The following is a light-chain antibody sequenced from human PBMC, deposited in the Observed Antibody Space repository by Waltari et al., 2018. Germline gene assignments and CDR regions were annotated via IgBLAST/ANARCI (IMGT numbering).Light chain of an antibody. CDR2: HAS. V-gene: IGKV3-20*01. J-gene: IGKJ1*01. CDR1: QSIRKY. CDR3: QHYESLPVT. Sequence: SCRARQSIRKYLAWYQQKPGQAPRLLIYHASSRAAGIPDRFSGSGSGTDFSLSISRLEPEDFAVYYCQHYESLPVTFGQGTKVEIK.